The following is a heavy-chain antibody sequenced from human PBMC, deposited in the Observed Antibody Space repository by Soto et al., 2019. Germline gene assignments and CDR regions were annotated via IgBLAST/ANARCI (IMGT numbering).Heavy chain of an antibody. J-gene: IGHJ4*02. V-gene: IGHV3-30*18. D-gene: IGHD6-6*01. CDR1: GFTLSRQD. CDR2: LSYDGIAQ. CDR3: VKGGWYGSTSPFDR. Sequence: QEQLVESGGDVVQPGGSLRLSCAASGFTLSRQDMHWVRQAPGKGLEWVAVLSYDGIAQYYADSVKGRFTISRDNSKKTLYLKRNRVRVADTALYYCVKGGWYGSTSPFDRWGQGTLVTVSS.